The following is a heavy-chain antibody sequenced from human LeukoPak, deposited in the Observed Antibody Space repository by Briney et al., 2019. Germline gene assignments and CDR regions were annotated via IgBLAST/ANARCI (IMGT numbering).Heavy chain of an antibody. CDR1: GFTFSTHG. V-gene: IGHV3-30*18. CDR3: AKDRVVYYYDSSGLN. J-gene: IGHJ4*02. Sequence: PGGSLRLSCAASGFTFSTHGMHWVRQAPGKGLEWVTEISHDGSNKYYADSVKGRFTISRDNSKTTLYLQMNSLRAEDTAVYYCAKDRVVYYYDSSGLNWGQGIQVTVSS. D-gene: IGHD3-22*01. CDR2: ISHDGSNK.